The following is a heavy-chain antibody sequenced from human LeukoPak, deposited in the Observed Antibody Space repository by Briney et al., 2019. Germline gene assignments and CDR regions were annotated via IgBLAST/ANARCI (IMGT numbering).Heavy chain of an antibody. V-gene: IGHV3-23*01. CDR2: ISGSGGST. Sequence: GGSLRLSCATSGFTFSNYSLNWVRQAPGKGLEWVSAISGSGGSTYYADSVKGRFTISRDNSKNTLYLQMNSLRAEDTAVYYCAKDQKATAHILAYNWFDPWGQGTLVTVSS. J-gene: IGHJ5*02. D-gene: IGHD5-24*01. CDR1: GFTFSNYS. CDR3: AKDQKATAHILAYNWFDP.